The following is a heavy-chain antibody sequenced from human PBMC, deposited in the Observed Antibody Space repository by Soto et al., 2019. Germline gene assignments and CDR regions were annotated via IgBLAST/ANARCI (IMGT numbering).Heavy chain of an antibody. CDR2: ISGGGGTT. J-gene: IGHJ1*01. CDR3: AKDQAGAGTISRYFQD. Sequence: EVQLLESGGGLVQPEGSLRLSCAASGFTFSTYAMSWVRQAPGKGLEWVSGISGGGGTTYYADSVKGRFTISRDNSKNTVYLQVNRLRAEDTAVYYCAKDQAGAGTISRYFQDWGQGTLVTVSS. V-gene: IGHV3-23*01. CDR1: GFTFSTYA. D-gene: IGHD6-13*01.